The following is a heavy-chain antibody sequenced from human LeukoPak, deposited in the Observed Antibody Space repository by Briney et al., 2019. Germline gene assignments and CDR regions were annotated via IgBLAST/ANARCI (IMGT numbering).Heavy chain of an antibody. Sequence: GGSPRLSCAASGFTFSSYSMNWVRQAPGKGLEWVSSISSSSSYIYYADSVRGRFTISRDNAKNSLYLQMNSLRAEDTAVYYCARAPRQDYYDSSGYPRMDAFDIWGQGTMVTVSS. CDR2: ISSSSSYI. CDR1: GFTFSSYS. D-gene: IGHD3-22*01. J-gene: IGHJ3*02. V-gene: IGHV3-21*01. CDR3: ARAPRQDYYDSSGYPRMDAFDI.